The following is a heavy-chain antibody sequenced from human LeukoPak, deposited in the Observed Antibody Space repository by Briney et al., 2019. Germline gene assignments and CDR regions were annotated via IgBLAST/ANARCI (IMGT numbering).Heavy chain of an antibody. CDR2: ISGDGRDI. J-gene: IGHJ4*02. V-gene: IGHV3-74*01. Sequence: PGGSLRLSCAASGFTFSSDWMHWVRQAPGKGLVWVTGISGDGRDIWYADSVKGRFTISRDNSKNTLYLQMNSLRAEDTAVYYCAKAIQTPWIEYYYDSSGYARYWGQGTLVTVSS. CDR3: AKAIQTPWIEYYYDSSGYARY. D-gene: IGHD3-22*01. CDR1: GFTFSSDW.